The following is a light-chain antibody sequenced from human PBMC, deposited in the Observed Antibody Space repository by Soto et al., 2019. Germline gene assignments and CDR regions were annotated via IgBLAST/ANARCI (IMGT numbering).Light chain of an antibody. J-gene: IGLJ2*01. CDR1: STDVGGDNY. V-gene: IGLV2-8*01. CDR2: EIA. CDR3: GSYAGSSVV. Sequence: QSALTQPPSASGSPGQSVTISCTGTSTDVGGDNYVSWYQQHAGKAPKLMIYEIAKRPSGVPDRFSGSKSANTASLTVAGLPEDEDAYYYCGSYAGSSVVFGGGTKLTVL.